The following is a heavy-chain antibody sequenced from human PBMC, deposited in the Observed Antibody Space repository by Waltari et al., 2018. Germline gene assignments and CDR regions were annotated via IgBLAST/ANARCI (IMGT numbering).Heavy chain of an antibody. D-gene: IGHD2-21*01. CDR1: GGSIRRTSYY. Sequence: QLQLQESGPGLLKPSETLSLTCTVSGGSIRRTSYYWGWIRQPPGKGLGWIGSIYYSGSTYYNPPLKSRVTISVDTSKNQFSLNLSSVTAADTAVYYCARQVVVESIYYYYGLDVWGQGTTVTVSS. CDR3: ARQVVVESIYYYYGLDV. CDR2: IYYSGST. J-gene: IGHJ6*02. V-gene: IGHV4-39*01.